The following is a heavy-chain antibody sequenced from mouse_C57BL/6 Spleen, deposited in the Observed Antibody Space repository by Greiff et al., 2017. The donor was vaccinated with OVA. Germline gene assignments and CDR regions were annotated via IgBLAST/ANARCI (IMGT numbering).Heavy chain of an antibody. CDR2: IYPGDGDT. CDR1: GYAFSSYW. D-gene: IGHD3-3*01. Sequence: QVHVKQSGAELVKPGASVKISCKASGYAFSSYWMNWVKQRPGKGLEWIGQIYPGDGDTNYNGKFKGKATLTADKSSSTAYMQLSSLTSEDSAVYFCARWDSQGYYFDYWGQGTTLTVSS. V-gene: IGHV1-80*01. J-gene: IGHJ2*01. CDR3: ARWDSQGYYFDY.